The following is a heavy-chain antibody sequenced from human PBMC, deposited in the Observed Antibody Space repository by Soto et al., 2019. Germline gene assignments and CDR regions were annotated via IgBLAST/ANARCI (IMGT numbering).Heavy chain of an antibody. CDR2: ISGSGGST. Sequence: GGSLRLSCAASGFTFSSYAMSWVRQAPGKGLEWVSAISGSGGSTYYADSVKGRFTISRDNSKNTLYLQMNSLRAEDTAVYYCAKVGYCISTSCLTSYYYGMDVWGQGTTVTVSS. D-gene: IGHD2-2*03. CDR1: GFTFSSYA. V-gene: IGHV3-23*01. CDR3: AKVGYCISTSCLTSYYYGMDV. J-gene: IGHJ6*02.